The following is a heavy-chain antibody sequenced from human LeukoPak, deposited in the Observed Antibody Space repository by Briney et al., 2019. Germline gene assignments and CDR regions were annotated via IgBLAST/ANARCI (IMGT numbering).Heavy chain of an antibody. CDR3: ARDGGSGWD. CDR1: GGSIYSYY. Sequence: SETLSLTCTVSGGSIYSYYWSWIRQPPGKGLEWIGYISHSGSTNYNPSLKSRVTMSVDTSKNQFSLKLSSVTAADTAVYYCARDGGSGWDWGQGTLVTVSS. V-gene: IGHV4-59*12. D-gene: IGHD6-19*01. J-gene: IGHJ4*02. CDR2: ISHSGST.